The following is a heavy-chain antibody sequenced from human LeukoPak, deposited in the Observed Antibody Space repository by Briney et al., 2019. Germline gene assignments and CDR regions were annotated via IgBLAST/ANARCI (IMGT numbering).Heavy chain of an antibody. CDR3: ARSRSDHDAFDI. V-gene: IGHV5-51*01. Sequence: GASLKISCKGSGYSFTSYWIVWVRQMPGKGLEWMRIIYPGDSDTRYSPSFQGQVTISADKSISTAYLQWSSLKASDTAMYYCARSRSDHDAFDIWGQGTMVTVSS. CDR1: GYSFTSYW. CDR2: IYPGDSDT. J-gene: IGHJ3*02.